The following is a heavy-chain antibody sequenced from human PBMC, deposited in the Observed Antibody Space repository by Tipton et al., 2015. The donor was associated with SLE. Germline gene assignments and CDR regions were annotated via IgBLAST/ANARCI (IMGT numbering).Heavy chain of an antibody. CDR3: ARALYDILTGYHSLFDP. D-gene: IGHD3-9*01. Sequence: TLSLTCTVFCGSISSSTYYWGWIRQSPGKGLDWIGSVSYTGRTFYNPSLKSRVTMSVDTSKNQFSLNLRSVTAADTAVYYCARALYDILTGYHSLFDPWGQGILVTVSS. V-gene: IGHV4-39*01. J-gene: IGHJ5*02. CDR1: CGSISSSTYY. CDR2: VSYTGRT.